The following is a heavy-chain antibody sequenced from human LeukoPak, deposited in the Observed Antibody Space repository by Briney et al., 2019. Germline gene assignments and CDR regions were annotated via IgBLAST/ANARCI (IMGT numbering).Heavy chain of an antibody. CDR1: EFTFSNYV. J-gene: IGHJ4*02. D-gene: IGHD6-13*01. V-gene: IGHV3-23*01. CDR2: IRQSGDIT. CDR3: AKGSSSSRPYYFDY. Sequence: GGSLRLSCAASEFTFSNYVMNWVRQAPGKGLEWVSSIRQSGDITYYADSVKGRFTISRHNSKNTLYLQMNSLRAEDTAVYYCAKGSSSSRPYYFDYWGQGTLVTVSS.